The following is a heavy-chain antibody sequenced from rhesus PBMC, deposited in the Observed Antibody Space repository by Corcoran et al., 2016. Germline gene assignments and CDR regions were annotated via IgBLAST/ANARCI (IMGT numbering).Heavy chain of an antibody. Sequence: QVQLVQSGAEVKKPGASVKVSCKASGCTFGSYAINWVRQAPGQGLEWMGVSIPLVGITNFPEKFQGRVTITADTSTSPAYIELSSLRSEDTAVYYCARASYYDSGYYTFDYWGQGVLVTVSS. CDR3: ARASYYDSGYYTFDY. CDR2: SIPLVGIT. J-gene: IGHJ4*01. CDR1: GCTFGSYA. V-gene: IGHV1-198*02. D-gene: IGHD3-28*01.